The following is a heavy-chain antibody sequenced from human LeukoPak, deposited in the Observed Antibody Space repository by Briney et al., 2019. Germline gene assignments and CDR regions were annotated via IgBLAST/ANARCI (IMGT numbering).Heavy chain of an antibody. CDR3: ARDRLSFGMDV. CDR1: GFTFSDYY. Sequence: GGSLRLSCAASGFTFSDYYMSWIRQAPGKGLECVANIKQDGSEKYYVDSVKGRFSISRDSAKNSLYLQMNSLRAEDTAVYYCARDRLSFGMDVWGQGTTVTVSS. J-gene: IGHJ6*02. CDR2: IKQDGSEK. V-gene: IGHV3-7*03. D-gene: IGHD2/OR15-2a*01.